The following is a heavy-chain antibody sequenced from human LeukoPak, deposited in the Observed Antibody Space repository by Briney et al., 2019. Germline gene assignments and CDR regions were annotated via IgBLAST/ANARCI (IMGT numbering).Heavy chain of an antibody. CDR2: IKPDGTET. J-gene: IGHJ5*01. CDR1: GFTFTRNW. D-gene: IGHD2-15*01. CDR3: ATAVSIAGDS. V-gene: IGHV3-7*01. Sequence: SGGSLRLSCAAPGFTFTRNWMSWFRQAQGKGLEWVAHIKPDGTETYYVDSVKGRFTISRDNAKNSVYLQMNSLRAEDTAVYYCATAVSIAGDSWGQGTLVTVSS.